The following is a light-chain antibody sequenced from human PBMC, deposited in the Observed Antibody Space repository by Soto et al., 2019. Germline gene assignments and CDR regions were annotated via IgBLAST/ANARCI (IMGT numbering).Light chain of an antibody. V-gene: IGKV3-15*01. J-gene: IGKJ5*01. Sequence: EIVMTQSPATLSVSPGERATLSCRASQSVRSNLSWYQQKPGEAARHLINGASTRAKSRPATCSGSGSATKDSLITISILPPDDFVNYYQQHYNRPSITFGQGTQLDIK. CDR1: QSVRSN. CDR2: GAS. CDR3: QHYNRPSIT.